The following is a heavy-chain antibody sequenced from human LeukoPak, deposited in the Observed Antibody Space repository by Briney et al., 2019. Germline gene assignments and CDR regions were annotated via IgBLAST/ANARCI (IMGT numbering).Heavy chain of an antibody. D-gene: IGHD5-18*01. Sequence: ASVKVSCKASGYTFTGYYMHWVRQAPGQGLEWMGWINPNSGGTNYAQKFQGRVTMTRDTSISTAYMELSRLRSDDTAVYYCAREYTPYSYGSDAFDYWGQGTLVTVSS. CDR2: INPNSGGT. CDR1: GYTFTGYY. V-gene: IGHV1-2*02. J-gene: IGHJ4*02. CDR3: AREYTPYSYGSDAFDY.